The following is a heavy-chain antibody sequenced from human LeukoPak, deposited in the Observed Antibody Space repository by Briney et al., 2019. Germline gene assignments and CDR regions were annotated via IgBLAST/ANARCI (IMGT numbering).Heavy chain of an antibody. CDR2: MNPNSGNT. D-gene: IGHD6-6*01. CDR3: ARGVKQLPHDAFDI. J-gene: IGHJ3*02. Sequence: ASVKVSCKASGYTFTSYDINWVRQAPGQGLGWMGWMNPNSGNTGYAQKFQGRVTMARNTSISTAYMELSSLRSEDTAVYYCARGVKQLPHDAFDIWGQGTMVTVSS. CDR1: GYTFTSYD. V-gene: IGHV1-8*01.